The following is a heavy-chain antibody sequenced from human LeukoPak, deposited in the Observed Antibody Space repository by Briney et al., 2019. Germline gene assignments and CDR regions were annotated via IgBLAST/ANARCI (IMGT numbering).Heavy chain of an antibody. Sequence: TETLSLTCTVSDGAIAGYSWSWIRQAPGKGLEWVGYIYYSGDTNYNPSLQSRVTVSVDTSKNQFSLRLTSVSAADTAVYYCVRGPYGSGISNWFDPWGQGTQVIVSS. J-gene: IGHJ5*02. CDR1: DGAIAGYS. CDR2: IYYSGDT. V-gene: IGHV4-59*01. D-gene: IGHD3-10*01. CDR3: VRGPYGSGISNWFDP.